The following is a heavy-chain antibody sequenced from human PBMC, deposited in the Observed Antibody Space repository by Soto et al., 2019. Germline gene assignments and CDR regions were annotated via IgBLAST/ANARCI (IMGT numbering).Heavy chain of an antibody. D-gene: IGHD6-6*01. CDR2: INAGNGTT. V-gene: IGHV1-3*01. Sequence: VSVKVSCKSPGYTFNSYAMHWVCHAPGQRLEWMGWINAGNGTTTYAQKFQDRVTMTRDTSASTVYMELSSLRSEDTDMYYCARSYISSSYWFDPWGQGTLVTVSS. J-gene: IGHJ5*02. CDR3: ARSYISSSYWFDP. CDR1: GYTFNSYA.